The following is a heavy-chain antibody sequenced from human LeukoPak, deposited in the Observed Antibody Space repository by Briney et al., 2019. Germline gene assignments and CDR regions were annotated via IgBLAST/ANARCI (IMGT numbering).Heavy chain of an antibody. J-gene: IGHJ3*02. CDR1: GGTFSSYA. V-gene: IGHV1-69*05. CDR3: ARYCSSTSCYHDAFDI. CDR2: IIPIFGTA. D-gene: IGHD2-2*01. Sequence: ASVKVSCKASGGTFSSYAISWVRQAPGQGLEWMGGIIPIFGTANYAQKFQGRVTITTDESTSTAYMELSSLRSEDTAVYYCARYCSSTSCYHDAFDIWGQGTMVTVSS.